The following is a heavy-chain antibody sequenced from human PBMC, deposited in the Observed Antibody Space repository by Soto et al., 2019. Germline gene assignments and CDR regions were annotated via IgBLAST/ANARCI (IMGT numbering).Heavy chain of an antibody. CDR1: GFTFSSYA. CDR2: FKGGGGGT. D-gene: IGHD2-15*01. J-gene: IGHJ5*02. V-gene: IGHV3-23*01. CDR3: GKAGGVESATTWFDP. Sequence: EVQLLESGGGLVQPGGSLRLSCAASGFTFSSYAMSWVRQAPGKGLEWVSTFKGGGGGTFYAGSVKGRFTISRDNSNSTLYLQMNSLRADDTAVYYCGKAGGVESATTWFDPWGQGTLVTVSS.